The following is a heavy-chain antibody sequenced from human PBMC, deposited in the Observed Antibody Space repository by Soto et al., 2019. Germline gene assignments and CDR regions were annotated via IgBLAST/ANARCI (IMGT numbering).Heavy chain of an antibody. CDR3: ASIKQWLVNNWFDP. V-gene: IGHV3-11*01. CDR1: GFTFSDYY. D-gene: IGHD6-19*01. Sequence: KPGGSLRLSCAASGFTFSDYYMSWIRQAPGKGLEWVSHISSSGRTIYYADSVKGRFTISRDNAKNSLYLQMNSLRAEDTAVYYCASIKQWLVNNWFDPWGQGTLVTVSS. CDR2: ISSSGRTI. J-gene: IGHJ5*02.